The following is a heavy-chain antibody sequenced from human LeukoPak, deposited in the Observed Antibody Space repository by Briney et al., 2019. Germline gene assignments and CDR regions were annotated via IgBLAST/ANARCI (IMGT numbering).Heavy chain of an antibody. CDR1: GXTXXSNY. CDR3: XXXXXXGXXXXHY. J-gene: IGHJ4*02. CDR2: IYSGGST. Sequence: GXTXXSNYMSWVRQAPGKGLEWVSVIYSGGSTXYADSVKGRFTISRDNSKKXLYLQINSLRAEDTAVYFYXXXXXXGXXXXHYWGQXTXVTVSS. V-gene: IGHV3-53*01.